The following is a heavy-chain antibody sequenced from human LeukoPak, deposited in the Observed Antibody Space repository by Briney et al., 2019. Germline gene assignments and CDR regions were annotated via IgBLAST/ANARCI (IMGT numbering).Heavy chain of an antibody. J-gene: IGHJ6*02. CDR1: GGSISSYY. Sequence: SETLSLTCTVSGGSISSYYWSWIRQPPGKGLEWIGYIYYSGSTNYNPSLKSRVTISVDTSKNQFSLKPSSVTAADTAVYYCARGKDDSDYGDYGLEHYYYYGMDVWGQGTTVTVSS. CDR3: ARGKDDSDYGDYGLEHYYYYGMDV. CDR2: IYYSGST. D-gene: IGHD4-17*01. V-gene: IGHV4-59*08.